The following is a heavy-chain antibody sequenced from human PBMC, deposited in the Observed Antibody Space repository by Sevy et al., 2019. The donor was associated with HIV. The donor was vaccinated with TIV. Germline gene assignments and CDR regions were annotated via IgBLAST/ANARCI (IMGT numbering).Heavy chain of an antibody. CDR2: ISGSGGST. J-gene: IGHJ1*01. V-gene: IGHV3-23*01. D-gene: IGHD3-3*01. Sequence: GGSLRLSCAASGFTFISYAMSWVRQAPGKGLEWVSAISGSGGSTYYADSVKGRFTISRDNSKNTLYLQMNSLRAEDTAVYYCAREALRFLEWLPTEYFQHWGQGTLVTVSS. CDR3: AREALRFLEWLPTEYFQH. CDR1: GFTFISYA.